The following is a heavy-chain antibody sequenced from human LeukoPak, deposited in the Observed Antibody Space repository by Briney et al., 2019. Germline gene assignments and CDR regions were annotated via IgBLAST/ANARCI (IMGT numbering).Heavy chain of an antibody. CDR3: AKYDYVWGSLN. V-gene: IGHV3-23*01. CDR2: ISGSGGST. D-gene: IGHD3-16*01. J-gene: IGHJ4*02. CDR1: GFSFSSYA. Sequence: GGSLRLSYAASGFSFSSYAMGWARQRPGRGMERVSAISGSGGSTYYADSVKGRFTISRDNSKNTLYLQMNSLRAEDTAVYYCAKYDYVWGSLNWGQGTLVTVSS.